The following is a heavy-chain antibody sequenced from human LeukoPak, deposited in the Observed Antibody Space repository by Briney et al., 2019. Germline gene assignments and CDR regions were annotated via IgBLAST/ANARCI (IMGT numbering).Heavy chain of an antibody. CDR2: IYTGGST. D-gene: IGHD2-15*01. CDR3: AGGPSCTGGSCYPFDS. J-gene: IGHJ4*02. Sequence: SETLSLTCTVSGASISSYYWSWIRQPPGKGLEWIGYIYTGGSTNYSPSLKSRVNISVDTSKNQFSLKLSSVTAADTAVYYCAGGPSCTGGSCYPFDSWGQGTLVTVSS. V-gene: IGHV4-4*09. CDR1: GASISSYY.